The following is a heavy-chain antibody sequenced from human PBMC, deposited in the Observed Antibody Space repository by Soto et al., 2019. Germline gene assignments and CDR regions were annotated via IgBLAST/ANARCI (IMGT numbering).Heavy chain of an antibody. CDR1: GFTFSSYS. D-gene: IGHD1-7*01. Sequence: GGSLRLSCAASGFTFSSYSMNWVRQAPGKGLEWVSSISSSSSYIYYADSVKGRFTISRDNAKNSLYLQMNSLRAEDTAVYYCASSSTTRGYYYYYGMDVWGQGTTVTV. V-gene: IGHV3-21*01. CDR3: ASSSTTRGYYYYYGMDV. J-gene: IGHJ6*02. CDR2: ISSSSSYI.